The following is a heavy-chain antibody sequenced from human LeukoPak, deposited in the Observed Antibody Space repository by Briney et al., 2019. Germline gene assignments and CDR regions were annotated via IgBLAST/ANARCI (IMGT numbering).Heavy chain of an antibody. J-gene: IGHJ4*02. CDR3: ARDRVGSSTSCYDY. V-gene: IGHV3-11*01. CDR1: GFSFSDHY. Sequence: PGGSLRLSCAASGFSFSDHYMSWIRQAPGKGLEWVSYMSSSDNPIYYADSVKGRFTISRDNAKNSLYLQMNNLRAEDTAVYYCARDRVGSSTSCYDYWGQGTLATVSS. CDR2: MSSSDNPI. D-gene: IGHD2-2*01.